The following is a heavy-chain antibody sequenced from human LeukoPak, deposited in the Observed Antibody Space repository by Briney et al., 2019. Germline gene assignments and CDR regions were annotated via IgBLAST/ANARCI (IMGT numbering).Heavy chain of an antibody. D-gene: IGHD3-16*01. V-gene: IGHV1-69*05. CDR3: SRAIWGRVYFDY. Sequence: SVKLSCKASGATFSSYAISWVARAPGLGREWMGGIIPIFGTANYEQKFQGRVKITTYESKSTAYMELSSLRSEDTAVYYCSRAIWGRVYFDYWGQGTLVTVSS. CDR1: GATFSSYA. CDR2: IIPIFGTA. J-gene: IGHJ4*02.